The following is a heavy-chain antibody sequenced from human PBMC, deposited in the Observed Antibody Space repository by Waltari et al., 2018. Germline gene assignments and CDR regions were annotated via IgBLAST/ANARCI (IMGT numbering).Heavy chain of an antibody. J-gene: IGHJ4*02. CDR3: AKDSTSCYDY. CDR2: IRYEGSNK. D-gene: IGHD2-2*01. CDR1: GFTFSSYG. V-gene: IGHV3-30*02. Sequence: QVQLVESGGGVVQPGGSLRLSCAASGFTFSSYGMHWVRQAPGKGLEWVAFIRYEGSNKYYADSVKGRFTISRDNSKDTLYLQMNSLRAEDTAVYYCAKDSTSCYDYWGQGTLVTV.